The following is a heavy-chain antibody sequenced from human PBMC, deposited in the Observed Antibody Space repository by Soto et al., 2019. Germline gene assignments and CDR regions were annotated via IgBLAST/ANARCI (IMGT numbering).Heavy chain of an antibody. J-gene: IGHJ6*02. CDR3: ARDLYNWNSSGMDV. Sequence: NLSETLSLTCTVSGGSISSGGYYWSWIRQHPGKGLEWIGYIYYSGSTYYNPSLKSRVTISVDTSKNQFSLKLSSVTAADTAVYYCARDLYNWNSSGMDVWGQGTTVTVSS. CDR2: IYYSGST. CDR1: GGSISSGGYY. V-gene: IGHV4-31*03. D-gene: IGHD1-20*01.